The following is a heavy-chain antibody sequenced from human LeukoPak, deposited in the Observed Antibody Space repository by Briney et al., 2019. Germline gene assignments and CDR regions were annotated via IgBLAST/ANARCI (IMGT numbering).Heavy chain of an antibody. Sequence: SETLSLTRAVYGGSFSGYYWSWLRQPPGKGLEWIGEINHSGSTNYNPSLKSRVTISVDTSKNQLSLKLSSVTAADTAVYYCARVFPGNYWGQGTLVTVSS. CDR1: GGSFSGYY. J-gene: IGHJ4*02. V-gene: IGHV4-34*01. CDR3: ARVFPGNY. CDR2: INHSGST. D-gene: IGHD2-21*01.